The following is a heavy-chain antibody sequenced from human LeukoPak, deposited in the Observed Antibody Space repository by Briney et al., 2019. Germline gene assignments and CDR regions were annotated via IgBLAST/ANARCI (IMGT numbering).Heavy chain of an antibody. CDR2: INPNSGGT. D-gene: IGHD6-13*01. CDR1: GYSENFYG. J-gene: IGHJ4*02. Sequence: ASVKVSCKTSGYSENFYGITWVRQAPGQGLEWMGWINPNSGGTNYAQKFQGRVTMTRDTSISTAYMELSRLRSDDTAVYYCARDRAAAFIYWGQGTLVTVSS. CDR3: ARDRAAAFIY. V-gene: IGHV1-2*02.